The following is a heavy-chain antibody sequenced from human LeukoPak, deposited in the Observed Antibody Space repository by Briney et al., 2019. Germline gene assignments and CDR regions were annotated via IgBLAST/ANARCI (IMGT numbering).Heavy chain of an antibody. CDR3: AADRGTGTDGDY. CDR2: IVVGSGNT. CDR1: GFTFTSSA. D-gene: IGHD1-7*01. J-gene: IGHJ4*02. V-gene: IGHV1-58*01. Sequence: GTSVKVSCKASGFTFTSSAVQWVRQARGQRLEWIGWIVVGSGNTNYAQKFQERVTITRDMSTSTAYMELSSLRSEDTAVYYCAADRGTGTDGDYWGQGTLVTVSS.